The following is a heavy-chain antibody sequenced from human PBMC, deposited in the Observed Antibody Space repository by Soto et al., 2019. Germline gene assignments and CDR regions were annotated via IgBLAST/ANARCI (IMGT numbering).Heavy chain of an antibody. Sequence: NPSETLSLTCTVSGGSISSYYWIWIRQPPGKGLEWIGYISYSGSTNYNPSLKSRPTISVDTSKNQFSLKLRSVTAADTAVYYCARASPYGDYALDYWGQGTLVTVS. V-gene: IGHV4-59*01. J-gene: IGHJ4*02. CDR1: GGSISSYY. D-gene: IGHD4-17*01. CDR2: ISYSGST. CDR3: ARASPYGDYALDY.